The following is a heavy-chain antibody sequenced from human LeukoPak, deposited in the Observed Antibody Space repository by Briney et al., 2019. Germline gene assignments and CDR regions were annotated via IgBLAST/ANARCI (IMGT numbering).Heavy chain of an antibody. CDR2: IYHSEST. Sequence: SVTLSLTCAVYSWTFYGYYWMWLPQPPGKGLEWIGEIYHSESTNYNPYLKNRVTISVDTSKNKISLKLSSMTAADTAVYYCARGPFYYTNGIGHGASPLYFDYWGQGNLVTVSA. V-gene: IGHV4-34*01. CDR1: SWTFYGYY. CDR3: ARGPFYYTNGIGHGASPLYFDY. J-gene: IGHJ4*02. D-gene: IGHD2-8*01.